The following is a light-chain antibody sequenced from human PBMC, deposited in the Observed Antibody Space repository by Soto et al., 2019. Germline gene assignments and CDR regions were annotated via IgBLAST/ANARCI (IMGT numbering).Light chain of an antibody. J-gene: IGKJ3*01. Sequence: EIVLTQSPATLSLSPGERATLSCRASQSVSRYLAWYQQKPGQAPRLLIYDASNRATGIPVRFSGSGSGTDFTLTISSLEPEDFAVYYCQQRSSWITFGPGTKVDIK. CDR1: QSVSRY. CDR3: QQRSSWIT. V-gene: IGKV3-11*01. CDR2: DAS.